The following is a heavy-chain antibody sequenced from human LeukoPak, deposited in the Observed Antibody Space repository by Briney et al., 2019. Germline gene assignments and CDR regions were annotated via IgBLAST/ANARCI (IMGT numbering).Heavy chain of an antibody. CDR1: GYSISSGNY. V-gene: IGHV4-38-2*02. CDR3: ARTWYSYGFSFDY. D-gene: IGHD1-26*01. CDR2: IHHSGTT. J-gene: IGHJ4*02. Sequence: SETLSLTCSASGYSISSGNYWGWIRQPPGRGLEWIGSIHHSGTTYYNPSLKSRVAISVDTSKNQFSLKLSSVTAADTAVFYCARTWYSYGFSFDYWGQGTLVTVSS.